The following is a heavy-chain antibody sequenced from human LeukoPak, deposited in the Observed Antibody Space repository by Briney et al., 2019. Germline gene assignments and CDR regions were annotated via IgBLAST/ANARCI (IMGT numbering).Heavy chain of an antibody. Sequence: ASVKVSCKASGGTFSSYAISWVRQAPGQGLEWMGRINPNSGGTNYAQKFQGRVTMTRDTSISTAYMELSRLRSDDTAVYYCAGGGGGYYYYMDVWGKGTTVTVSS. D-gene: IGHD3-16*01. CDR1: GGTFSSYA. J-gene: IGHJ6*03. CDR3: AGGGGGYYYYMDV. V-gene: IGHV1-2*06. CDR2: INPNSGGT.